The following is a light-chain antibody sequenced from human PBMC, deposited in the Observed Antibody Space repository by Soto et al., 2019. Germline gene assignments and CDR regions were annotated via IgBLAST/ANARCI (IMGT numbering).Light chain of an antibody. J-gene: IGLJ1*01. Sequence: QSVLTQPPSASGTPGQRVTISCSGSSSNIGSNTVNWYQQLPGTAPKLLIYGNNQRPSGVPDRFSGSKSGTSASLAITGLQAEDEADYYCQSYDSSLSGSYVFGTGTKVTVL. CDR2: GNN. V-gene: IGLV1-44*01. CDR1: SSNIGSNT. CDR3: QSYDSSLSGSYV.